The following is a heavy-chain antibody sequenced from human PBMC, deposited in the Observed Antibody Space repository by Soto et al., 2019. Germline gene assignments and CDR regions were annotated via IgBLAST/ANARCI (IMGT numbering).Heavy chain of an antibody. D-gene: IGHD6-13*01. CDR3: AGMPLGIAAAGDFDY. CDR1: GGSIRGYY. Sequence: PSETLSLTCTVSGGSIRGYYWSWIRQPPGKGLEWIGYIYYSGSTNYNPSLKSRVTISVDTSKNQFSLKLSSVTAADTAVYYCAGMPLGIAAAGDFDYWGQGTLVTVSS. J-gene: IGHJ4*02. V-gene: IGHV4-59*01. CDR2: IYYSGST.